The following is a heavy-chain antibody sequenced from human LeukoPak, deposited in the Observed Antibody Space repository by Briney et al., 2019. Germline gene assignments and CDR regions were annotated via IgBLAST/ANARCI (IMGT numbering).Heavy chain of an antibody. CDR3: ASGYSSYGYYY. CDR2: IYYSGST. J-gene: IGHJ4*02. V-gene: IGHV4-59*01. Sequence: SETLSLTCTVSGGSISSYYWSWIRQPPGKGLEWIGYIYYSGSTNYNPYLKSRVTISVDTSKNQFSLKLSSVTAADTAVYYCASGYSSYGYYYWGQGTLVTVSS. D-gene: IGHD5-18*01. CDR1: GGSISSYY.